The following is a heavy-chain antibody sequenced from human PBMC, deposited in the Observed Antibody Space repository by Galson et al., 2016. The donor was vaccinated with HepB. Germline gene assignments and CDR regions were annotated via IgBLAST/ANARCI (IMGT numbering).Heavy chain of an antibody. CDR3: ARAQGDYDFWRLIYYSYAMDA. CDR1: GFTFTDYW. V-gene: IGHV3-30*03. D-gene: IGHD3-3*01. J-gene: IGHJ6*02. CDR2: ITDGSNK. Sequence: LRLSCAASGFTFTDYWMHWVRQVPGQGLVWVSRITDGSNKFYADSVKGRFTISRDNSKNTLYLQMSSLRGEDTAVYYCARAQGDYDFWRLIYYSYAMDAWGQGTTVTGSS.